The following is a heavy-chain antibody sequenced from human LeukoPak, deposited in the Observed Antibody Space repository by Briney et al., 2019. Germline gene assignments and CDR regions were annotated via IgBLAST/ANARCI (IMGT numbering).Heavy chain of an antibody. CDR3: ARVGRNSGYDSLFDP. CDR1: GGSISSGGYY. D-gene: IGHD5-12*01. J-gene: IGHJ5*02. CDR2: IYYSEST. Sequence: SQTLSLTCTVSGGSISSGGYYWSWIRQHPGKGLEWIGYIYYSESTYYNPSLKSRVTISVDTSKNQFSLKLSSVTAADTAVYYCARVGRNSGYDSLFDPWGQGTLVTVSS. V-gene: IGHV4-31*03.